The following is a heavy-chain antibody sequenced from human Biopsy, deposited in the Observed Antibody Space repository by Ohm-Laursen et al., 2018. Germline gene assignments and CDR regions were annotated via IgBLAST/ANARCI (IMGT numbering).Heavy chain of an antibody. D-gene: IGHD1-1*01. Sequence: GTLSLTCTVSGGSISGYYWTWIRQSPGKGLEWIGYIYYHNGRSSYNPSLKSRVTMSVDTSQNQFSLNLNSVTAADTAVYYCAADINVWNVNYWGQGTQVTVSS. CDR2: IYYHNGRS. CDR1: GGSISGYY. J-gene: IGHJ4*02. CDR3: AADINVWNVNY. V-gene: IGHV4-59*01.